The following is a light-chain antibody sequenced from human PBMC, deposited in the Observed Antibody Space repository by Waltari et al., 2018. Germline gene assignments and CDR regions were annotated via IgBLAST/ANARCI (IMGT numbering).Light chain of an antibody. J-gene: IGKJ4*01. CDR1: QDFGNW. CDR2: AAS. Sequence: DIQMTQSQSSVSASVGDRVCPTCRASQDFGNWLAWYQHKPGKAPKLLIYAASKLQSGVPSRFSGHGLGRDFTLTIDSLQPEDFATYYCQQANSFPPGVTFGGGTKVE. CDR3: QQANSFPPGVT. V-gene: IGKV1D-12*01.